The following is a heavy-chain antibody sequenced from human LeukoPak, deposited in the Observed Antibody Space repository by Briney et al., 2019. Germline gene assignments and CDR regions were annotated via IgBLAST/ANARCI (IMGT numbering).Heavy chain of an antibody. Sequence: GGSLRLSCAASGFIFSSYWMSGVRQAPGKGLEWVANIKEDGSEKYYVDSVKGRFTISRDNAKNSLYLQTNSLRAEDTAVYYCARRALRYCSSTSCPAQYYGVDVWGKGTTVTVSS. CDR1: GFIFSSYW. CDR3: ARRALRYCSSTSCPAQYYGVDV. V-gene: IGHV3-7*03. CDR2: IKEDGSEK. J-gene: IGHJ6*04. D-gene: IGHD2-2*01.